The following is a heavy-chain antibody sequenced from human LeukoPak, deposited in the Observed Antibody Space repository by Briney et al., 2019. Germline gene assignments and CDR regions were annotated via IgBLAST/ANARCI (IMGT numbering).Heavy chain of an antibody. V-gene: IGHV3-15*01. J-gene: IGHJ4*02. CDR2: IKSQTDNGTT. CDR1: GLTFSNAW. Sequence: PGGSLRLSCAASGLTFSNAWMTWVRQAPGKGLEWVGRIKSQTDNGTTDYAAPVKGRFTISRDDSNNTLYLQMNSLKTEDTAVYYCTTFYYWGQGTLVTVSS. CDR3: TTFYY.